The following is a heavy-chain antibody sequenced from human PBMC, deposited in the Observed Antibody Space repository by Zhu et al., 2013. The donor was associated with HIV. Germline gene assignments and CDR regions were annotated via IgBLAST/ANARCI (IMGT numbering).Heavy chain of an antibody. Sequence: QVQLQESGPGLVKPSETLSLTCTVSGYSISSGYYWGWIRQPPGKGLEWIGSIYHSGSTYYNPSLKSRVTISVDTSKNQFSLKLSSVTAADTAVYYCARDKGYSSGWYARSTGGYYYYMDVWGKGTTVTVSS. CDR2: IYHSGST. CDR3: ARDKGYSSGWYARSTGGYYYYMDV. D-gene: IGHD6-19*01. V-gene: IGHV4-38-2*02. J-gene: IGHJ6*03. CDR1: GYSISSGYY.